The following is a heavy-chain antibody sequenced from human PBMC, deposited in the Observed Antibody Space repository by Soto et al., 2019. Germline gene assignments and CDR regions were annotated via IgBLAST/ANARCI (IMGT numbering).Heavy chain of an antibody. Sequence: QLQLQESGPGLVKPSETLSLTCTVSGGSISSSSYYWGWIRQPPGKGLEWIGSIYYSGSTYYNPSLKSRVTISVDTSKNPFSLKLSSVTAADTAVYYCARWNPPLGGGDYWGQGTLVTVSS. CDR3: ARWNPPLGGGDY. J-gene: IGHJ4*02. CDR2: IYYSGST. D-gene: IGHD3-16*01. CDR1: GGSISSSSYY. V-gene: IGHV4-39*01.